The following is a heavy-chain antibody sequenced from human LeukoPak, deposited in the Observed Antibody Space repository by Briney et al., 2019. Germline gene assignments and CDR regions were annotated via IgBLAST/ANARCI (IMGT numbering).Heavy chain of an antibody. Sequence: GGSLRLSWAASGFTFSSYAMSWVRQAPGKGLEWVSAISGSGGSTYYADSVKGRFTISRDNSKNTLYLQMNSLRAEDTAVYYCAKDPRIAVAGYVDYWGQGTLVTGSS. CDR3: AKDPRIAVAGYVDY. J-gene: IGHJ4*02. CDR2: ISGSGGST. D-gene: IGHD6-19*01. CDR1: GFTFSSYA. V-gene: IGHV3-23*01.